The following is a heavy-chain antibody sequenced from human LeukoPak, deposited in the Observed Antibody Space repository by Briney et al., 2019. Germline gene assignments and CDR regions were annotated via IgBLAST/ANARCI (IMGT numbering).Heavy chain of an antibody. CDR3: ARANLDSPFDP. CDR2: ISSSATYI. V-gene: IGHV3-21*06. J-gene: IGHJ5*02. CDR1: GFTFSSYN. Sequence: PGGSLRLSCAASGFTFSSYNMSWVRQAPGKGLEWVSSISSSATYIYYTDSLKGRFTISRDNAKNSLYLQMNSLRAEDTAVYYCARANLDSPFDPWGQGTLVTVSS.